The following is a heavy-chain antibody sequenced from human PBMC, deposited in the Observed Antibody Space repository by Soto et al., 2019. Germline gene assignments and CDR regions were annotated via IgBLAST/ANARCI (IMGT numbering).Heavy chain of an antibody. V-gene: IGHV3-23*01. J-gene: IGHJ4*02. CDR1: GFTFSSFA. D-gene: IGHD3-22*01. CDR2: ISGSGGST. CDR3: AKDAQYYYDSSGDYGPFDY. Sequence: GGSLRLSCAASGFTFSSFAMSWVLQAPGKGLDWVSAISGSGGSTYSADSVKGRSTISRDNSKNTLYLQMNSMRAEDTAMYYCAKDAQYYYDSSGDYGPFDYWGQGTLVTVSS.